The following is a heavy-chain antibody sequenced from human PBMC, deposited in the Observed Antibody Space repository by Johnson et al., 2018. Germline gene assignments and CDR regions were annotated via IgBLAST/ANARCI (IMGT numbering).Heavy chain of an antibody. CDR3: ARRSIIQPKDAFDI. Sequence: QVQLQESGPGLVKPSETLSLTCTVSGGSISSSSYYWGWIRQPPGKGLEWIGNIYYSGTTYYTLSLKSQVTISVDTSKNQFSLRLNSVTATDTAVYFCARRSIIQPKDAFDIWGQGTKVTVSS. CDR1: GGSISSSSYY. CDR2: IYYSGTT. J-gene: IGHJ3*02. V-gene: IGHV4-39*01. D-gene: IGHD3-3*01.